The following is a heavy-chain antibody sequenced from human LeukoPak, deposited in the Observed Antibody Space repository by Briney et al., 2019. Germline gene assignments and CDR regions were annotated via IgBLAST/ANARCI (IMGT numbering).Heavy chain of an antibody. CDR3: ARDIRYDSSGYPQKHNWFDP. CDR2: IYYSGST. CDR1: GGSIRSSNYY. V-gene: IGHV4-39*07. D-gene: IGHD3-22*01. Sequence: PSETLSLTCTVSGGSIRSSNYYWGWIRQPPGKGLQWIGSIYYSGSTYYNPSLKSRVTISLDTSKNQFSLKLSSVTAADTAVYYCARDIRYDSSGYPQKHNWFDPWGQGTLVTVSS. J-gene: IGHJ5*02.